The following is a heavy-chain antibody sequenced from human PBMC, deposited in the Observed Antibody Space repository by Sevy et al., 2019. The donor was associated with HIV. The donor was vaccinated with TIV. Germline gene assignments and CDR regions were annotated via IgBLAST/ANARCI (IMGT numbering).Heavy chain of an antibody. Sequence: GGSLRLSCAASGFTFSSYWVSWVRQAPGKGLEWVANIKQDGSEKYYVDSVKGRFTIPRDNAKNSLYLQMNSLRAEDTAVYYCGRESLIITFGGVIVKGYYFDYWGQGTLVTVSS. CDR3: GRESLIITFGGVIVKGYYFDY. CDR1: GFTFSSYW. CDR2: IKQDGSEK. D-gene: IGHD3-16*02. J-gene: IGHJ4*02. V-gene: IGHV3-7*01.